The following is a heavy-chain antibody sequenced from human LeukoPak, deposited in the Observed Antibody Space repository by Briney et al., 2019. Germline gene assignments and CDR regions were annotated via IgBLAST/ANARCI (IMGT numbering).Heavy chain of an antibody. D-gene: IGHD3-22*01. V-gene: IGHV3-20*01. CDR3: ARSAYDSSGYYSGSFDY. CDR1: GFTFDDYG. CDR2: INWNGGST. J-gene: IGHJ4*02. Sequence: PGGSLRLSCAASGFTFDDYGMRWVRQAPGKGLEWVSGINWNGGSTGYADSVKGRFTISRDNAKNSLYLQMNSLRAEDTALYHCARSAYDSSGYYSGSFDYWGQGTLVTVSS.